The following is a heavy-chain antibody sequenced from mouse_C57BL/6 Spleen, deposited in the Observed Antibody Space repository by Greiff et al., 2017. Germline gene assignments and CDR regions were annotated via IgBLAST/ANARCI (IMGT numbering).Heavy chain of an antibody. J-gene: IGHJ2*01. CDR3: ARSPNCLDY. V-gene: IGHV1-82*01. Sequence: QVQLQQSGPELVKPGASVKISCKASGYAFSSSWMNWVKQRPGKGLEWIGRIYPGDGDTNYNGKFKGKATLTADKSSSTAYMQLSSLTSEDSAVYFCARSPNCLDYWGQGTTLTVSS. CDR2: IYPGDGDT. CDR1: GYAFSSSW. D-gene: IGHD4-1*02.